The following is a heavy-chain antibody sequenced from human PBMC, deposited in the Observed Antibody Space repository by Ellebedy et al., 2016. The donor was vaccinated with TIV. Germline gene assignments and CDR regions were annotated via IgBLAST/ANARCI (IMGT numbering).Heavy chain of an antibody. CDR1: GGAISSYY. V-gene: IGHV4-59*01. J-gene: IGHJ4*02. D-gene: IGHD3-16*01. CDR3: ARGGTWKGYFDY. CDR2: IYYSGSTNYSGST. Sequence: SETLSLTCTVSGGAISSYYWSWIRQPPGKGLEWIGYIYYSGSTNYSGSTNYNPSLKSQVTISVDTSKNQFSLKLSSVTAADTAVYYCARGGTWKGYFDYWGQGTLVTVSS.